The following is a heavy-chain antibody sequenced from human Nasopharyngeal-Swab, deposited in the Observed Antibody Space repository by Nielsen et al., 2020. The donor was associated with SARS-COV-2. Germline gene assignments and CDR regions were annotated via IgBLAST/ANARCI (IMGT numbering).Heavy chain of an antibody. D-gene: IGHD3-22*01. CDR1: GYTLTELS. V-gene: IGHV1-24*01. Sequence: ASVKVSCKVSGYTLTELSMHWVRQAPGKGLEWMGGFDPEDGETIYAQKFQGRVTMTEDTSTDTAYMELSSLRAEDTAVYYCAKEGGYYDLTTYFDYWGQGTLVTVSS. CDR3: AKEGGYYDLTTYFDY. CDR2: FDPEDGET. J-gene: IGHJ4*02.